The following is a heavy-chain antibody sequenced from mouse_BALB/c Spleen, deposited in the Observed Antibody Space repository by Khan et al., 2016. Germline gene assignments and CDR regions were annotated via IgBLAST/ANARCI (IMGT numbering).Heavy chain of an antibody. D-gene: IGHD2-4*01. J-gene: IGHJ3*01. CDR3: ARYDYDVAWFAY. CDR2: IDPYNGFT. V-gene: IGHV1S135*01. Sequence: VQLKQSGPELVKPGASVKVSCKASGYSFTDYNMYWVKQSHGTSLEWIGYIDPYNGFTSYNQKFKGKATLTVDKSSSTAFMHLNSLTSEDSAVYYCARYDYDVAWFAYWGQGTLVTVSA. CDR1: GYSFTDYN.